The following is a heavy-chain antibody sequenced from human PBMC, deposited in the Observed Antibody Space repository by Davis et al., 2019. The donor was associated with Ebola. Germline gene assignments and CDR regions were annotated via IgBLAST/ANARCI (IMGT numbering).Heavy chain of an antibody. CDR2: INSDGSST. J-gene: IGHJ4*02. Sequence: GESLKISCAASGFTFSSYWMHWVRQAPGKGLVWVSRINSDGSSTSYADSVKGRFTISRDNAKNTLYLQMNSLRAEDTAVSYCARGRYSGSYYLPFWYWGQGTLVTVSS. V-gene: IGHV3-74*01. CDR3: ARGRYSGSYYLPFWY. D-gene: IGHD1-26*01. CDR1: GFTFSSYW.